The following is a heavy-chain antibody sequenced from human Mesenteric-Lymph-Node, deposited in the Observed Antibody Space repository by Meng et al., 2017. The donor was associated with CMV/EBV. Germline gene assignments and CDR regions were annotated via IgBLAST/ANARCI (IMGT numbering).Heavy chain of an antibody. J-gene: IGHJ5*02. CDR2: ISPYNGTT. CDR1: GYTFTGYY. Sequence: SCQASGYTFTGYYMHWVRQAPGQGLEWMGWISPYNGTTNYAQKLQGRVTMTTDTSTSTGYMELSSLRSEDTAVYYCARASLYNWFDPWGQGTLVTVSS. V-gene: IGHV1-18*04. CDR3: ARASLYNWFDP.